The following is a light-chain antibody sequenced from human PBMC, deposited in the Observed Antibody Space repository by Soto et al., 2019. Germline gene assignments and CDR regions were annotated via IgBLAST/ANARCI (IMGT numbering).Light chain of an antibody. J-gene: IGKJ5*01. CDR1: QSVSSNY. V-gene: IGKV3-20*01. Sequence: EIVWTQSPGTLSLSPGERATLSCRASQSVSSNYLAWYQQKPRQAPRLLIYGASSRATGIPDRFSGSGSGTDFTLTISRLEPEDFAVYYCQQYGSSPMTFGQGTRLEIK. CDR2: GAS. CDR3: QQYGSSPMT.